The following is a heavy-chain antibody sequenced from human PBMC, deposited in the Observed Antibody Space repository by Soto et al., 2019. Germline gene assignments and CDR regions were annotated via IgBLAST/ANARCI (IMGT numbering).Heavy chain of an antibody. V-gene: IGHV4-4*02. J-gene: IGHJ4*02. D-gene: IGHD2-21*01. Sequence: QVQLQESGPGLVKPSETLTLTCAVSGASISKGKWWSWVRQPPGKGLEWIVEISHGMSPNYNPSLRTRFTIEVDKSKNQFSLTFSVTSADTAMYYCTRDGDYGYSLAYWGQGTLVTVSS. CDR2: ISHGMSP. CDR1: GASISKGKW. CDR3: TRDGDYGYSLAY.